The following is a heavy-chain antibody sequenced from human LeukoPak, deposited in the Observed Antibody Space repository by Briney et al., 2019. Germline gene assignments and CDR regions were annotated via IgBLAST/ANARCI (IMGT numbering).Heavy chain of an antibody. J-gene: IGHJ4*02. CDR3: AKDPYSGSYPDY. D-gene: IGHD1-26*01. CDR1: GFTFSSYG. CDR2: ISYDGSNK. Sequence: GGSLRLSRAASGFTFSSYGMHWVRQAPGKGLEWVAVISYDGSNKYYADSAKGRFTISRDNSKNTLYLQMNSLRAEDTAVYYCAKDPYSGSYPDYWGQGTLVTVSS. V-gene: IGHV3-30*18.